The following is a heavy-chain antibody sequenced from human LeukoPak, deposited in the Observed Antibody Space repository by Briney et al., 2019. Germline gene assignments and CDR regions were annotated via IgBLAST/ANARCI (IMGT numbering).Heavy chain of an antibody. D-gene: IGHD3-9*01. CDR2: ISAYNGNT. Sequence: GASVKVSCKASGYTFTSYGISWVRQAPGQGLEWMGWISAYNGNTNYAQKLQGRVTMTTDTSTSTAYMELRSLRSDDTAVYYCARVIILRYFDWLPGDYWGQGTLVTVSS. J-gene: IGHJ4*02. CDR3: ARVIILRYFDWLPGDY. CDR1: GYTFTSYG. V-gene: IGHV1-18*01.